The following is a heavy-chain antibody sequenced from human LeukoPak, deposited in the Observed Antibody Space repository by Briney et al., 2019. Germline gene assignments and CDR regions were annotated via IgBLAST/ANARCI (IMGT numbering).Heavy chain of an antibody. CDR3: AREARRIAAAGPSYYMDV. V-gene: IGHV4-34*01. J-gene: IGHJ6*03. CDR2: INHSGST. D-gene: IGHD6-13*01. Sequence: PSETLSLTCAVYGGSFSGYYWSWIRQPPGKGLEWIGEINHSGSTNYNPSLKSRVTISVDTSKNQFSLVLNSVTAADTAVYYCAREARRIAAAGPSYYMDVWGRGTTVTVSS. CDR1: GGSFSGYY.